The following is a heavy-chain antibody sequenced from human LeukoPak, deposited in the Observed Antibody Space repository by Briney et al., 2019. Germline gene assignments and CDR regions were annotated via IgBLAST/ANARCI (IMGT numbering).Heavy chain of an antibody. J-gene: IGHJ5*02. CDR1: GGSISSGGYS. CDR2: IYHSGST. D-gene: IGHD6-13*01. V-gene: IGHV4-30-2*01. CDR3: ARGAWVAAVGTGWFDP. Sequence: PSETLSLTCAVSGGSISSGGYSWSWIRQPPGKGLEWIGYIYHSGSTYYNPSLKSRVTISVDRSKNQFSLKLSSVTAADTAVYYCARGAWVAAVGTGWFDPWGQGTLVTVSS.